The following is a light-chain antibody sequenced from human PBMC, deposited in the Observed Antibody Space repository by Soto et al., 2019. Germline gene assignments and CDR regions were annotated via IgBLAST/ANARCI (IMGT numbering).Light chain of an antibody. CDR2: AVS. CDR1: QHISSY. Sequence: DIQMTQSPSSVSASVGERVTITCRATQHISSYFAWYQQRPGKAPSLLIYAVSSLRSGVPSRFSGSGSGTDFTLTISSLQPEDFATYYCQQAYTLPWTFGQGTQVEIK. CDR3: QQAYTLPWT. J-gene: IGKJ1*01. V-gene: IGKV1-12*01.